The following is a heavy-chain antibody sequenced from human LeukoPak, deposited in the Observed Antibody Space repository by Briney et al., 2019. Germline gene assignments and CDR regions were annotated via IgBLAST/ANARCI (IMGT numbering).Heavy chain of an antibody. CDR1: DGSISGYY. Sequence: SSETLSLTCTVSDGSISGYYWSWIRQPAGKGLEWIGRIYTSGSTNYNPSLKSRVTMSVDTSKNQFSPKLSSVTAADTAMYYCARVGYGDYYFDYWGQGTLVTVSS. CDR2: IYTSGST. D-gene: IGHD4-17*01. V-gene: IGHV4-4*07. CDR3: ARVGYGDYYFDY. J-gene: IGHJ4*02.